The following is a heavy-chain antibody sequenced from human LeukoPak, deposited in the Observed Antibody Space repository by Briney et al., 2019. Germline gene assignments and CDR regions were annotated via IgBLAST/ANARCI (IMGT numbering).Heavy chain of an antibody. Sequence: ASVKVSCKTSGYSENFYGITWVRQVAGQGLEWMGWISAQHGQTEYAPNSQDRVTMTTDTYTNTAYMELRSLRSDDTAVYYCARTLGDYVWGGYRLRRFDPWGQGTLVTVSS. CDR1: GYSENFYG. D-gene: IGHD3-16*02. CDR2: ISAQHGQT. CDR3: ARTLGDYVWGGYRLRRFDP. V-gene: IGHV1-18*01. J-gene: IGHJ5*02.